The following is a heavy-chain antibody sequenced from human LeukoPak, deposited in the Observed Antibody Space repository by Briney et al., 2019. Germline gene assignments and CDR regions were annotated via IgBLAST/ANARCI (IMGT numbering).Heavy chain of an antibody. Sequence: GGSLRLSCAASGFTFSTYWMTWIRQAPGKGLEWVAHNKGDGTNERYVDSVKGRFTISRDNTKNSLFLQLNSLRADDTAVYYCVRDRGWFHFDLWGQGTLVTVSS. CDR1: GFTFSTYW. D-gene: IGHD3-10*01. CDR2: NKGDGTNE. J-gene: IGHJ4*02. V-gene: IGHV3-7*01. CDR3: VRDRGWFHFDL.